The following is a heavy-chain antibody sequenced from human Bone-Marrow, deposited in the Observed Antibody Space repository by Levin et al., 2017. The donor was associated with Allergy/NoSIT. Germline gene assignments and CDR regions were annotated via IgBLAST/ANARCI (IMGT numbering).Heavy chain of an antibody. CDR1: GFVFNTYG. D-gene: IGHD3-16*01. CDR3: AKDKGGAAHH. V-gene: IGHV3-30*18. Sequence: SCEASGFVFNTYGVHWVRQAPGKGLEWVAVISYDGSGKYYGHSVTGRFTISRDDSKNTVYLQMNGLRVEDSAVYYCAKDKGGAAHHWGQGTPVIVSS. J-gene: IGHJ4*02. CDR2: ISYDGSGK.